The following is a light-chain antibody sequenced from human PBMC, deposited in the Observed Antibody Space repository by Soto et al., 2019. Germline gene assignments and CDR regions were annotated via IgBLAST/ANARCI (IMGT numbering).Light chain of an antibody. CDR1: QSISSW. Sequence: DIQMTQSPSTLSASVGDRVTITCRASQSISSWLAWYQQKPGKDPKLLIYDDSSLESGVPSRFSGSGSGTEFTLTISSLQPDDFATYYCKQYNSYWTFGKGTKVDIK. CDR3: KQYNSYWT. V-gene: IGKV1-5*01. CDR2: DDS. J-gene: IGKJ1*01.